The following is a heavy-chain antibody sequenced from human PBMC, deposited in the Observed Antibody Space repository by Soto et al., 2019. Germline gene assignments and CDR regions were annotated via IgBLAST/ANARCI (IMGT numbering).Heavy chain of an antibody. V-gene: IGHV1-69*01. CDR1: GGTFSSYA. CDR2: IIPIFGTA. J-gene: IGHJ6*02. D-gene: IGHD6-6*01. Sequence: QVQLVQSGAEVKKPGSSVKVSCKASGGTFSSYAISWVRQAPGQGLEWMGGIIPIFGTANYAQKFQGRVTTTRDESTMTAYMGMSSLRSEDTAVYYCARVEAARPGNYYYYYGMDVWGQGTTVTVS. CDR3: ARVEAARPGNYYYYYGMDV.